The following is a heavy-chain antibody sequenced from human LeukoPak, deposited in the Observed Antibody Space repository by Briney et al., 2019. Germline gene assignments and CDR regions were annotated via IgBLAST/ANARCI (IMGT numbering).Heavy chain of an antibody. Sequence: PGGSLRLSYAASGFTFSNYNMNWVRQAPGKGLEWVSYISSSSTNIYYTDSVKGRFTISRDNAKNSLYLQMNSLRAEDTAVYYCARDDTAVAGTELDYWGQGTLVIVSS. D-gene: IGHD6-19*01. J-gene: IGHJ4*02. CDR3: ARDDTAVAGTELDY. V-gene: IGHV3-21*01. CDR1: GFTFSNYN. CDR2: ISSSSTNI.